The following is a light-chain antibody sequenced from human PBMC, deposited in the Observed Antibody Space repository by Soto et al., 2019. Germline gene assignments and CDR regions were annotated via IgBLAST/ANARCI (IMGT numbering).Light chain of an antibody. V-gene: IGKV3-15*01. J-gene: IGKJ1*01. CDR2: VAS. CDR3: QQYNNWPRT. CDR1: QSFSSN. Sequence: EKVMTQSPAPPSVSPGEKKTHSCRPSQSFSSNLAWYQKKPGRAPGLLIYVASTGATGIPARFSGSGSGTDFPLPISGLQSEDFAVYYCQQYNNWPRTFGQGTKV.